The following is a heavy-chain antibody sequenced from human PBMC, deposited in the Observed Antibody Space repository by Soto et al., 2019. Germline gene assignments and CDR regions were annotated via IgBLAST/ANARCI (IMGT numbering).Heavy chain of an antibody. CDR2: VNPILSMS. Sequence: SVEVCCKDSGYTLSCYSMKWVRQATGLGLEWMGRVNPILSMSNYAQRFQGRVTMTADKSTSTAYMELSGLRSEDTAMYYCATSYGSGYRAFDYWGQGALVTVS. D-gene: IGHD3-10*01. CDR3: ATSYGSGYRAFDY. CDR1: GYTLSCYS. J-gene: IGHJ4*02. V-gene: IGHV1-69*02.